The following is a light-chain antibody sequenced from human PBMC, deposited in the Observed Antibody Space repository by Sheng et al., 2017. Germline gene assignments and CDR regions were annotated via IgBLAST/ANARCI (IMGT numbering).Light chain of an antibody. Sequence: AIQLTQSPSSLSASVGDRVTIACRASQGITNSLAWYQQKPGKTPRLLIYDASSLKSGVPSRFSGSGSGTDFTLTISSLQPEDFATYYCQQFIGFPLTFGGGTKVEIK. V-gene: IGKV1-13*02. J-gene: IGKJ4*01. CDR1: QGITNS. CDR2: DAS. CDR3: QQFIGFPLT.